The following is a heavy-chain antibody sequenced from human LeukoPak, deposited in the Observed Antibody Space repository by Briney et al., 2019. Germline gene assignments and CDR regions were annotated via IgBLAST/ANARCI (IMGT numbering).Heavy chain of an antibody. CDR1: GYSFTGYY. Sequence: ASVKVSCKGSGYSFTGYYMLWVRQAPGQGLEWMGWINPNSGVTKYAQKFQGRVTKTRVTFISTVNMEVSRLRADDTAVYYCARADYYGSSGYLDSRNNWFDPWGQGTLVTVSS. CDR2: INPNSGVT. D-gene: IGHD3-22*01. CDR3: ARADYYGSSGYLDSRNNWFDP. J-gene: IGHJ5*02. V-gene: IGHV1-2*02.